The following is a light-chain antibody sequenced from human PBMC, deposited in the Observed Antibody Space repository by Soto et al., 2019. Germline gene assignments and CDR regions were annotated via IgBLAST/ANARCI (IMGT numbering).Light chain of an antibody. CDR2: STN. Sequence: QTVVIQESSLSVSPGGTVTLTCGLRSAPISTTYYPAWYQQTPGQAPRTLIYSTNTRSSGVHDRFSGSIRGNKAALTITGAQAEDEAEYHCVLYMGSGAYLFGPGTKLTVL. CDR3: VLYMGSGAYL. CDR1: SAPISTTYY. J-gene: IGLJ1*01. V-gene: IGLV8-61*01.